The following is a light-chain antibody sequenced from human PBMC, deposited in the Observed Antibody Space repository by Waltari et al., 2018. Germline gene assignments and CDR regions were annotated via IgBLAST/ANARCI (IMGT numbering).Light chain of an antibody. J-gene: IGLJ2*01. V-gene: IGLV4-69*01. CDR3: QTWDTEVVV. CDR2: VNSDGGH. CDR1: SGHTSYA. Sequence: QLVVTQSPSASASLGASVKLTCTLSSGHTSYAIAWHHQQSEKGPRFLMRVNSDGGHTKGDGIPARFSGSSSGAERYLTLSSVQSEDEGDYYCQTWDTEVVVFGGGTKVTVL.